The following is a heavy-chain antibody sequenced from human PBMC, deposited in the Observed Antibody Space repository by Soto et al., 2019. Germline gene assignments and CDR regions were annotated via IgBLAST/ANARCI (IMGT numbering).Heavy chain of an antibody. CDR1: GFTFSNTW. CDR2: INSDGTTT. V-gene: IGHV3-74*01. J-gene: IGHJ6*02. CDR3: ATDGSYAQHV. D-gene: IGHD2-2*01. Sequence: LRLSCAASGFTFSNTWMHWVRQAPGKGLVWVSHINSDGTTTTYADSVKGRFTISRDNAKNTVHLQMNSLRAEDTAVYYCATDGSYAQHVWGQGTTVTVS.